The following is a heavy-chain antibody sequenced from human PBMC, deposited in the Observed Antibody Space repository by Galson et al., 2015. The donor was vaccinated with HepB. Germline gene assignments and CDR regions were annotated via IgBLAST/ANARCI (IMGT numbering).Heavy chain of an antibody. V-gene: IGHV3-30-3*01. Sequence: SLRLSCAASGFTLSSYAMHWVRQAPGKGLEWVAVISYDGSNKYYADSVKGRFTISRDNSKNTLYLQMNSLRAEDTAVYYCEGGSDAFDIWGQGTMVTVSS. CDR3: EGGSDAFDI. J-gene: IGHJ3*02. D-gene: IGHD2-15*01. CDR1: GFTLSSYA. CDR2: ISYDGSNK.